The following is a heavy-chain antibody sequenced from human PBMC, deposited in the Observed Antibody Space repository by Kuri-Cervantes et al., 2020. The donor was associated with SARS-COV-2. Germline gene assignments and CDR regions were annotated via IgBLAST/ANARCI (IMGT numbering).Heavy chain of an antibody. CDR1: GFTFSSYS. J-gene: IGHJ5*02. CDR2: ISSSSSYI. Sequence: GESLKISCAASGFTFSSYSMNWVRQAPGKRLEWVSSISSSSSYIYYADSAKGRFTISRDNAKNSLYLQMNSLRAEDTAVYYCAMDLERDDSSSFTWGQGTLVTVSS. CDR3: AMDLERDDSSSFT. D-gene: IGHD3-22*01. V-gene: IGHV3-21*01.